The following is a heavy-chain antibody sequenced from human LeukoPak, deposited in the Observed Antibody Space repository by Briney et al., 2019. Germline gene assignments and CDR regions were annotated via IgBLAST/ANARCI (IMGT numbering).Heavy chain of an antibody. D-gene: IGHD1-26*01. J-gene: IGHJ6*03. CDR3: ARDPYSGGYGDYYYYYMDL. Sequence: GGSLRLSCAASGFTFSSYSMSWVRQAPGKGLEWVSSISNSRNYIYYADSVKGRFTISRDNAKNSLYLQMNSLRAEDTAVYYCARDPYSGGYGDYYYYYMDLWGQGTTVTISS. CDR2: ISNSRNYI. V-gene: IGHV3-21*01. CDR1: GFTFSSYS.